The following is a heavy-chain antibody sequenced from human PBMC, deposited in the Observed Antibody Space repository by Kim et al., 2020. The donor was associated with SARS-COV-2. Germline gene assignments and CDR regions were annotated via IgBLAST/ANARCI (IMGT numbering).Heavy chain of an antibody. CDR3: ARDFSVNTAMAPFGY. V-gene: IGHV1-46*01. CDR2: INPSGGST. J-gene: IGHJ4*02. Sequence: ASVKVSCKASGYTFTSYYMHWVRQAPGQGLEWMGIINPSGGSTSYAQKFQGRVTMTRDTSTSTVYMELSSLRSEDTAVYYCARDFSVNTAMAPFGYWGQGTLVTVSS. CDR1: GYTFTSYY. D-gene: IGHD5-18*01.